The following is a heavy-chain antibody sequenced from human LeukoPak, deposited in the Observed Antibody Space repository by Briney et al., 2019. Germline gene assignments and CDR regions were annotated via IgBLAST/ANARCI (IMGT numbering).Heavy chain of an antibody. D-gene: IGHD4-17*01. CDR3: ATTSRTVTGLDY. V-gene: IGHV3-7*01. J-gene: IGHJ4*02. Sequence: GGSLRLSCTASGFTLTTNWLTWVRQAPGKGLEWVANIKPDGNEKYYVDSVKGRFTISRDNAENSLYLQMNSLRAEDTAIYYCATTSRTVTGLDYWGQGILVTVSS. CDR2: IKPDGNEK. CDR1: GFTLTTNW.